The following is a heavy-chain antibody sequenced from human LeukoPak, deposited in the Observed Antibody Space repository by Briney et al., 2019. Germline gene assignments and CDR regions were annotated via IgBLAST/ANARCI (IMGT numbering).Heavy chain of an antibody. D-gene: IGHD6-19*01. CDR1: GYSFTNFD. CDR3: ARGPQWRGDYDYMDV. V-gene: IGHV1-8*01. J-gene: IGHJ6*03. Sequence: GSVKVSCKASGYSFTNFDINWVRQATGQGLEWMGWMNPNSGNKGYAQKFQGRVTMTMNTSITTAYMELSSLRSEDTAVYYCARGPQWRGDYDYMDVWGRGTTVTVSS. CDR2: MNPNSGNK.